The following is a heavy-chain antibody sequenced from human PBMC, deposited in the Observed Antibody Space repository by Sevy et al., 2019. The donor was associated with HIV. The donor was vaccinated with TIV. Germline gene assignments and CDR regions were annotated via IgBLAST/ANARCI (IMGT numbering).Heavy chain of an antibody. CDR3: ARRAPGLDY. J-gene: IGHJ4*02. CDR1: GYRFTSYW. CDR2: IYPGDSDT. D-gene: IGHD1-26*01. V-gene: IGHV5-51*01. Sequence: GESLKISCKVSGYRFTSYWIAWVRQMPGRGLECKGIIYPGDSDTRYSPSFEGQVTFSVDKSISTAYLQWSSLKDSDTAMYYCARRAPGLDYWGQGTLVTVSS.